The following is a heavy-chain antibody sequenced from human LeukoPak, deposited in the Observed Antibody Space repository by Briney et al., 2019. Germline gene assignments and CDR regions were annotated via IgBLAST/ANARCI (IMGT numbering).Heavy chain of an antibody. V-gene: IGHV1-2*02. J-gene: IGHJ5*02. Sequence: GASVKVSCKASGYTFTGYYMHWVRQAPGQGLEWMGWINPNSGGTNYAQKFQGRGTMTRDTSISTAYMELSRLRSDDTAVYCCARDSGTIAARRRWFDPWGQGTLVTVSS. CDR3: ARDSGTIAARRRWFDP. CDR2: INPNSGGT. CDR1: GYTFTGYY. D-gene: IGHD6-6*01.